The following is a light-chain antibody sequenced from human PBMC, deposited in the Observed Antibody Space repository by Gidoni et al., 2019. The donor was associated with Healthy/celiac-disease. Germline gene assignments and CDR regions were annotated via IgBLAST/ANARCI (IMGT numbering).Light chain of an antibody. Sequence: DSVITQSTDSLAVSLGERATINCKSSQSVLYSSNNKNYLAWYQQKPGQPPKLLIYWASTRESGVPDRFSGSGSGTDFTLTISSLQAEDVAVYYCQQYYSTPYTFGQGTKLEIK. CDR1: QSVLYSSNNKNY. V-gene: IGKV4-1*01. CDR3: QQYYSTPYT. CDR2: WAS. J-gene: IGKJ2*01.